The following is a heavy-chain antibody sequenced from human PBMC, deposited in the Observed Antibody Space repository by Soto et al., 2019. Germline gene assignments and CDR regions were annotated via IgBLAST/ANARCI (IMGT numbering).Heavy chain of an antibody. V-gene: IGHV4-30-2*01. CDR1: GDSISSRGYT. CDR2: TYPSGAA. D-gene: IGHD3-10*01. Sequence: QLQLQESGSGLVKPLQTLSLTCGISGDSISSRGYTWTWIRQPPGKGMEWIGYTYPSGAAYYNPSLKSRVTISLETSKNRFSLNVKSATAADTAVYYYARAVFSSILYIDFWGQGTTVTVSS. CDR3: ARAVFSSILYIDF. J-gene: IGHJ6*03.